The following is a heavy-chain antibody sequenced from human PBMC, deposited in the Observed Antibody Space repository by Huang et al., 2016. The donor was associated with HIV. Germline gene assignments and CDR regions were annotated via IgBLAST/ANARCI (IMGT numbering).Heavy chain of an antibody. V-gene: IGHV3-33*04. D-gene: IGHD3-22*01. Sequence: VQLIESGGGVVQPGKSLRLSCATSGFILSNYGMHWVRQAPGKGLKCVELIRKDGMKKKYADSVRGRFTVGRDNGNNTLFLQMRSLGVDDTAVYYCARGDYYDSSGYHPGYFDYWGQGILVTVSS. CDR1: GFILSNYG. CDR3: ARGDYYDSSGYHPGYFDY. J-gene: IGHJ4*02. CDR2: IRKDGMKK.